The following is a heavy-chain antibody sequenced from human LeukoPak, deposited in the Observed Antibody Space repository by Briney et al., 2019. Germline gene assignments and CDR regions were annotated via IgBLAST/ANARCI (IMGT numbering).Heavy chain of an antibody. D-gene: IGHD3-3*01. CDR2: IKEDGSQK. J-gene: IGHJ3*02. CDR1: GFTFSSYW. Sequence: RSGGSLRLSCAASGFTFSSYWMSWVRQAPGKGLEWVAHIKEDGSQKYYVDSAKGRFTISRDNAKNSLYLQMNSLRAEDTAVYYCSRARYYDFWSGSGAFDIWGQGTMVTVSS. V-gene: IGHV3-7*01. CDR3: SRARYYDFWSGSGAFDI.